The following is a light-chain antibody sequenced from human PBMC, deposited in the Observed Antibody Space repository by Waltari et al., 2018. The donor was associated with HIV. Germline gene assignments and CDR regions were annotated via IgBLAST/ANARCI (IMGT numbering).Light chain of an antibody. V-gene: IGKV4-1*01. CDR3: QQYYETPPWT. J-gene: IGKJ1*01. CDR2: WAS. Sequence: DIVMTQSPAPLVVLLGERATIKCKSSQSVLHRSNNKNYLALYQQKPGQPPKVLIYWASSRQPGVPDRFSGSGSGTDFSLTISSLQAEDVAVYYCQQYYETPPWTFGQGTKVEVK. CDR1: QSVLHRSNNKNY.